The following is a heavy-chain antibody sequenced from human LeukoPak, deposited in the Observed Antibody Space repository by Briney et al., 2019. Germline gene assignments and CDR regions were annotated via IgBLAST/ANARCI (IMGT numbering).Heavy chain of an antibody. CDR3: ARVRTVEFSRSTAMFDAFDI. CDR1: GGFFSGYY. CDR2: INHSGSP. Sequence: AETLSLICAVYGGFFSGYYWSGIPQPPGKGLEWIGEINHSGSPNYNPSIKSRVTISVDTSKNPFSLKLTSVTAADTAVSYWARVRTVEFSRSTAMFDAFDIWGQGTMVTVSS. D-gene: IGHD6-6*01. V-gene: IGHV4-34*01. J-gene: IGHJ3*02.